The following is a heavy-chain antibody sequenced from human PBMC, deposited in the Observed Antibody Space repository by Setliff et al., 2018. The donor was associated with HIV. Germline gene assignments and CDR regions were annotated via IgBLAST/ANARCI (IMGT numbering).Heavy chain of an antibody. D-gene: IGHD3-22*01. CDR1: GFTASSHY. CDR3: ARVRLYSSALDY. V-gene: IGHV3-66*02. Sequence: GGSLRLSCAASGFTASSHYMSWVRQAPGKELEWVSTIYSDGSTYHADSVKGRFTLSRDTSKNTLSLQMNSLRPEDTAVFYCARVRLYSSALDYWGQGTLVTVSS. J-gene: IGHJ4*02. CDR2: IYSDGST.